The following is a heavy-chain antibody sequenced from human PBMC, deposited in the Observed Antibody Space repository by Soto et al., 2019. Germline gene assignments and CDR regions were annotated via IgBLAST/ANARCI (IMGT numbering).Heavy chain of an antibody. Sequence: EVQLVESGGGLVQPGGSLRLSCAASGFTFSSYSMNWVRQAPGKGLEWVSYISSSSSTIYYADSVKGRFTISRDNAKNSLYLQMNSLRDEDTAVYYCARGRDILTGYYYYYYYGMDVWCQGTTVTVSS. V-gene: IGHV3-48*02. CDR3: ARGRDILTGYYYYYYYGMDV. CDR2: ISSSSSTI. CDR1: GFTFSSYS. D-gene: IGHD3-9*01. J-gene: IGHJ6*02.